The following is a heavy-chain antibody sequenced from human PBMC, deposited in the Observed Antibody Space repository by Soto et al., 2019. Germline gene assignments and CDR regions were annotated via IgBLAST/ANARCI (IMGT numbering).Heavy chain of an antibody. D-gene: IGHD4-17*01. Sequence: QVQLQQWGAGLLKPSETLSLTCAVYGGSFSGYYWSWIRQPPGKGLEWIGEINHSGSTNYNPSLKSRVTISVDTSKNQFSLKLSSVTAADTAVYYCARGGTTVTVNYYYYYYYMDVWGKGTTVTVSS. CDR2: INHSGST. V-gene: IGHV4-34*01. CDR1: GGSFSGYY. CDR3: ARGGTTVTVNYYYYYYYMDV. J-gene: IGHJ6*03.